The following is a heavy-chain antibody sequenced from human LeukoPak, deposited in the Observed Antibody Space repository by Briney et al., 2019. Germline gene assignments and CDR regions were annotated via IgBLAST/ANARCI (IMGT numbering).Heavy chain of an antibody. Sequence: ASVRVSCKASGYTFTSYYMHWVRQAPGQGLEWMGIINPSGGSTSYAQKFQGRVTMTRDMSTSTVYMELSSLRSEDTAVYYCARDFREWELEFDYWGQGTLVTVSS. CDR3: ARDFREWELEFDY. D-gene: IGHD1-26*01. V-gene: IGHV1-46*01. CDR2: INPSGGST. CDR1: GYTFTSYY. J-gene: IGHJ4*02.